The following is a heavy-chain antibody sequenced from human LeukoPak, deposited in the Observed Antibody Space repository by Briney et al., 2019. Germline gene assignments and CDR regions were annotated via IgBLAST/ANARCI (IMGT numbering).Heavy chain of an antibody. CDR1: GFTFSSYA. J-gene: IGHJ6*02. CDR2: ISSSSSYI. V-gene: IGHV3-21*01. CDR3: ARKTGTTGFWYYYYGMDV. Sequence: GGCLRLSRAASGFTFSSYAMSWVRQAPGKGLEWVSSISSSSSYIYYADSVKGRFTISRDNAKNSLYLQMNSLRAEDTAVYYCARKTGTTGFWYYYYGMDVWGQGTTVTVSS. D-gene: IGHD1-1*01.